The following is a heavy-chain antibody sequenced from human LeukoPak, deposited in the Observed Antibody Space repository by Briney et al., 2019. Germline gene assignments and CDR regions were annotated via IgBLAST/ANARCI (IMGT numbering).Heavy chain of an antibody. V-gene: IGHV1-18*01. CDR1: GYTFTSYG. J-gene: IGHJ4*02. Sequence: GASVKVSCKSSGYTFTSYGISWVRQAPGQGLAWMGWISAYNGNTNYAQKLQGRVTMTTDTSTSTAYMELRSLRSDDTAVYYCAIRLYDYVWGSYRSDFDYWGQGTLVTVSS. CDR3: AIRLYDYVWGSYRSDFDY. D-gene: IGHD3-16*02. CDR2: ISAYNGNT.